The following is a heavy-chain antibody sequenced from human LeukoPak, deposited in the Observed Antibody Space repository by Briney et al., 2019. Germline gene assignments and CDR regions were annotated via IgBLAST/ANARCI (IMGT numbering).Heavy chain of an antibody. V-gene: IGHV1-8*01. CDR3: ARVLNLLYYDILTGYYPVYYYGMDV. Sequence: PGASVKVSCKASGYTFTSYDINWVRQATGQGLEWMGWMNPNSGNTGYAQKFQGRVTMTRNTSISTAYMELSSLRSEDTAVYYCARVLNLLYYDILTGYYPVYYYGMDVWGQGTTVTVSS. D-gene: IGHD3-9*01. CDR1: GYTFTSYD. J-gene: IGHJ6*02. CDR2: MNPNSGNT.